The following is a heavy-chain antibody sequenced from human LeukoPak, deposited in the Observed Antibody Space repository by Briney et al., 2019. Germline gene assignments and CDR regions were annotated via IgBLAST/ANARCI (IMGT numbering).Heavy chain of an antibody. CDR3: ARGHSSSWQH. V-gene: IGHV1-18*01. CDR2: ISAYNGNT. CDR1: GYTFTSYG. J-gene: IGHJ4*02. D-gene: IGHD6-13*01. Sequence: ASVKVSCKASGYTFTSYGISWVRQAPGQGLEWMGWISAYNGNTSYAQKFQGRVTMTRDTSTSTVYMELSSLRSEDTAVYYCARGHSSSWQHWGQGTLVTVSS.